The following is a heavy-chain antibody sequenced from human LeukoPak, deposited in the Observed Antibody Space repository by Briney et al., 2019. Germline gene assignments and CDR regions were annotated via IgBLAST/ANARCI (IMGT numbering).Heavy chain of an antibody. CDR3: ATARITYYGSGSYSHFDY. CDR1: GYTLTELS. D-gene: IGHD3-10*01. CDR2: FDPEDGET. J-gene: IGHJ4*02. Sequence: ASVTVSFKVSGYTLTELSMHWVRQAPGKGLEWMGGFDPEDGETIYAQKFQGRVTMTEDTSTDTAYMELSSLRSEDTAVYYCATARITYYGSGSYSHFDYWGQGTLVTVSS. V-gene: IGHV1-24*01.